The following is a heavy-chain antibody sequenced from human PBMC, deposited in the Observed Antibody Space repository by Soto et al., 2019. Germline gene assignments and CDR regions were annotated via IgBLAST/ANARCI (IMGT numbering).Heavy chain of an antibody. CDR3: AKDIAVPAAIDWFDP. D-gene: IGHD2-2*01. CDR2: IIPSFGTA. J-gene: IGHJ5*02. CDR1: GRTFSRYA. Sequence: SVKVYYKASGRTFSRYANSWVRHAPGQALAWMRGIIPSFGTANYAQKFQGRVTITVDESTSTAYMELSSLRSEDTAVYYCAKDIAVPAAIDWFDPWGQGTLVTVSS. V-gene: IGHV1-69*13.